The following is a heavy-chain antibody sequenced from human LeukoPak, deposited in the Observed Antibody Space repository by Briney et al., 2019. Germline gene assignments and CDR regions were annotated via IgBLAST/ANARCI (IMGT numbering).Heavy chain of an antibody. CDR1: GFTFSSYS. V-gene: IGHV3-48*04. CDR2: ISSSSGTI. Sequence: GGSLRLSCAASGFTFSSYSMNWVRQAPGKGLEWVSYISSSSGTIYYADSVKGRFTISRDNSKNTLYLQMNSLRAEDTAVYYCAKDTYSTSPYYFDYWGQGTLVTVSS. D-gene: IGHD1-26*01. CDR3: AKDTYSTSPYYFDY. J-gene: IGHJ4*02.